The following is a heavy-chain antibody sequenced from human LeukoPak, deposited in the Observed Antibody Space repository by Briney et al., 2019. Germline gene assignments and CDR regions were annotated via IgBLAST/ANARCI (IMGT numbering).Heavy chain of an antibody. J-gene: IGHJ2*01. V-gene: IGHV1-69*05. Sequence: GSSVKVSCKASGGTFSSYAISWVRQAPGQGLEWMGGIIPIFGTANYAQKFQGRVTITTDESTSTAYMELSSLRSEDTAVYYCASGPLGTRALYRYFDLWGRGTLVTVSS. CDR3: ASGPLGTRALYRYFDL. D-gene: IGHD1-1*01. CDR2: IIPIFGTA. CDR1: GGTFSSYA.